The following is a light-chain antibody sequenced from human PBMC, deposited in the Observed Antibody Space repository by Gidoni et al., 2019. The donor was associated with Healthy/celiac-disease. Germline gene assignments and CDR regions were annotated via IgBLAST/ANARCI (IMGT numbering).Light chain of an antibody. V-gene: IGKV1-39*01. CDR2: AAS. CDR3: QQSYSSPRT. CDR1: QSISSY. Sequence: DIQMTPSPSSLSASVGDRVTITCRASQSISSYLNWYQQKPGKAPKLLIYAASSLQSGVPSRFSGSGSGTDFTLTISILQPEDFATYYCQQSYSSPRTFGQGTKLEIK. J-gene: IGKJ2*01.